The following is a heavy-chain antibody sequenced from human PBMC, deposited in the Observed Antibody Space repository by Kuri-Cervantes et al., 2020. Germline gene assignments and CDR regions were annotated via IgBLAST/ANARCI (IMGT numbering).Heavy chain of an antibody. D-gene: IGHD4-17*01. Sequence: GESLKISCAASGFTFSNYAMHWVRQAPGKGLEWVAYISFDGIVKQYADSVKGRFTISRDNPKNTLFLQINSLRPEDTAVYYCARVYGDYGGGFDNWGQGSVVTVSS. J-gene: IGHJ4*02. V-gene: IGHV3-30-3*01. CDR1: GFTFSNYA. CDR2: ISFDGIVK. CDR3: ARVYGDYGGGFDN.